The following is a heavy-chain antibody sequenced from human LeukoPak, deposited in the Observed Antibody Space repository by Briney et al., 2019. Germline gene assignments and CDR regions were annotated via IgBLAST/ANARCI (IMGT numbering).Heavy chain of an antibody. CDR2: ISSSSSYI. CDR1: GFTFSSYS. CDR3: AKEEYYDSSGYFGIQGTSYFDY. J-gene: IGHJ4*02. V-gene: IGHV3-21*01. Sequence: GGSLRLSCAASGFTFSSYSMNWVRQAPGKGLEWVSSISSSSSYIYYADSVKGRFTISRDNAKNSLYLQMNSLRAEDTAVYYCAKEEYYDSSGYFGIQGTSYFDYWGQGTLVTVSS. D-gene: IGHD3-22*01.